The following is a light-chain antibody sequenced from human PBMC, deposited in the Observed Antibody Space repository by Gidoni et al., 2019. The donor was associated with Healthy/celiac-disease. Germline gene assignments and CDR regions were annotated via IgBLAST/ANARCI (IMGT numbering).Light chain of an antibody. CDR2: AAS. V-gene: IGKV1-39*01. CDR1: QRISSY. J-gene: IGKJ1*01. Sequence: DIQMTQSPSSLSASVGDRVTITCRASQRISSYLNWYQQKPGKAPKLRIYAASSLQSGVPSRFSGSGSGTDFTLTISSLQPEDFATYYCQQSDSTPRTFAQXTKVEIK. CDR3: QQSDSTPRT.